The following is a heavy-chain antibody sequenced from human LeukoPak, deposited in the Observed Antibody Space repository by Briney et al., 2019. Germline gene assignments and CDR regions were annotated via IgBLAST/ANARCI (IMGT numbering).Heavy chain of an antibody. V-gene: IGHV3-48*03. D-gene: IGHD3-9*01. J-gene: IGHJ4*02. Sequence: GGSLRLSCAASGFTFSSYEMNWVRQAPGKGLEWVSYISSSGSTIYYADSVKGRFTISRDNAKNSLYLQMNSLRAEDTAVYYCARANKDYDILTGYYQLSYYFDYRGQGTLVTVSS. CDR3: ARANKDYDILTGYYQLSYYFDY. CDR1: GFTFSSYE. CDR2: ISSSGSTI.